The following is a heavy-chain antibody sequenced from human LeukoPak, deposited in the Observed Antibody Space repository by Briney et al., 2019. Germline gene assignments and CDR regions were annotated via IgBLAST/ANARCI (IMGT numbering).Heavy chain of an antibody. V-gene: IGHV3-23*01. CDR3: ARDKGSSSWQHAFDI. CDR1: GFTFSSYA. Sequence: GGSLRLSCAASGFTFSSYAMSWVRQAPGKGLEWVSAISGSGGSTYYADSVKGRFTISRDNSKNTLYLQMNSLRAEDTAVYYCARDKGSSSWQHAFDIWGQGTMVTVSS. D-gene: IGHD6-13*01. CDR2: ISGSGGST. J-gene: IGHJ3*02.